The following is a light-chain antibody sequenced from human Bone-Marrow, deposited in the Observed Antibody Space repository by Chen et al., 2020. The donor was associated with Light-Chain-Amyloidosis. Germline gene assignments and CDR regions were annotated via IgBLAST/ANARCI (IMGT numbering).Light chain of an antibody. J-gene: IGLJ1*01. CDR3: QSYDNNNHV. CDR2: KEK. CDR1: SGSIASNY. V-gene: IGLV6-57*01. Sequence: NFMLTQPHAVSESPGKTVTISCTHSSGSIASNYVQWFQQSPGSPPTTVIYKEKERPSGVPDRFSGSIDSSSNFAYLTISGLETEDEADYYCQSYDNNNHVFGTGTKVTVL.